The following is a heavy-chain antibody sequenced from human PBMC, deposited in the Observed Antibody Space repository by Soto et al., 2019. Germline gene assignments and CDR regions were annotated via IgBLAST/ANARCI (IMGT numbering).Heavy chain of an antibody. Sequence: SGPKLVNPTQTLTLTCTFSGLSLSTSGVDVGWIRQPPGNALEWLALIYWNDDKRYSPSLKSRLTITKATSKNKVVLTMTNMDPVDTATYYCAHAGYDFWSGRGNYFDYWGQGTLVTVSS. CDR2: IYWNDDK. V-gene: IGHV2-5*01. J-gene: IGHJ4*02. D-gene: IGHD3-3*01. CDR1: GLSLSTSGVD. CDR3: AHAGYDFWSGRGNYFDY.